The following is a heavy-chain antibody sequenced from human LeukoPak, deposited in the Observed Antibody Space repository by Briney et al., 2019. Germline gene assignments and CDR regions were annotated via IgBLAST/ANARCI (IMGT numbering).Heavy chain of an antibody. CDR3: AVIAVAGTDFDY. CDR2: INPNSGGT. D-gene: IGHD6-19*01. Sequence: AAAKVSCKASGYTFTVYYMHWVRQAPRQGREWMGWINPNSGGTNYAQKFQGRVTMTRDTSISTAYMELSRLRSDDTAVYYCAVIAVAGTDFDYWGQGTLVTVSS. J-gene: IGHJ4*02. V-gene: IGHV1-2*02. CDR1: GYTFTVYY.